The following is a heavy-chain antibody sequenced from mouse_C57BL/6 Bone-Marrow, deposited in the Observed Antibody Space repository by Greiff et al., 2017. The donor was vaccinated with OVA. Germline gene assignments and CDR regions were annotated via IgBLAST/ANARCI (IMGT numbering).Heavy chain of an antibody. J-gene: IGHJ1*03. D-gene: IGHD2-3*01. V-gene: IGHV10-1*01. CDR3: VRRAHDGYFWYFDV. CDR2: IRSKSNNYAT. Sequence: EVKLVESGGGLVQPKGSLKLSCAASGFSFNTYAMNWVRQAPGTGLEWVARIRSKSNNYATYYADSVKDRFTISRDDSESMLYLQMNNLKTEDTAMYYCVRRAHDGYFWYFDVWGTGTTVTVSS. CDR1: GFSFNTYA.